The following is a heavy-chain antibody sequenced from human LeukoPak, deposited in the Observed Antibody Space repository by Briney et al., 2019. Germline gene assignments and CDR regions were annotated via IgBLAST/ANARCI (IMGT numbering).Heavy chain of an antibody. Sequence: GGSLRLSCAASGFTVSSNYMSWVRQAPGKGLEWVSVIYSGGSTYYAYSVKGRFTISRDNSKHTLYLQMNSLRAEDTAVYYCAREPNYYDSSGYRSDWGQGTLVTVSS. CDR2: IYSGGST. CDR1: GFTVSSNY. J-gene: IGHJ4*02. D-gene: IGHD3-22*01. CDR3: AREPNYYDSSGYRSD. V-gene: IGHV3-53*01.